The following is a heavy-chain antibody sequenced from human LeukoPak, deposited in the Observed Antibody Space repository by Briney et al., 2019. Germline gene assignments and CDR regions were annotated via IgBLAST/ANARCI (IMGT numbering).Heavy chain of an antibody. CDR2: ISGSGGTT. J-gene: IGHJ6*04. CDR1: GFTFTTYG. CDR3: AELGITMIGGV. Sequence: GGSLRLSCGASGFTFTTYGMSWVRQAPGKGLEWVSAISGSGGTTSYADSVKGRFTISRDNAKNSLYLQMNSLRAEDTAVYYCAELGITMIGGVWGKGTTVTISS. V-gene: IGHV3-23*01. D-gene: IGHD3-10*02.